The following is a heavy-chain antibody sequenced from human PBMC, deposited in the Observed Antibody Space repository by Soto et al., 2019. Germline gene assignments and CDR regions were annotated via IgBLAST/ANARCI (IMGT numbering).Heavy chain of an antibody. V-gene: IGHV4-30-4*01. CDR3: GRDLTSNANCIDP. D-gene: IGHD2-2*01. CDR1: GDYIHVGGYY. J-gene: IGHJ5*02. Sequence: SETLSLTCSVSGDYIHVGGYYWTWIRQRPGKGLEWMGYIYYTGKTYYNPSLESRLTMSVDRSKNQFSLRLTSVTAADTAVYFCGRDLTSNANCIDPWGQGTLVTAPQ. CDR2: IYYTGKT.